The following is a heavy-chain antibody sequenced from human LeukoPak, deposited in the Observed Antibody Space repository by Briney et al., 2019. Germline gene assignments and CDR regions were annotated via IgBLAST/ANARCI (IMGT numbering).Heavy chain of an antibody. D-gene: IGHD5-12*01. CDR1: GGSFSGYY. J-gene: IGHJ5*02. Sequence: SETLSLTCAVYGGSFSGYYWSWIRQPPGKGLEWIGEINHSGSTNYNPSLKSRVTISVDTSKNQFSLKLSSVTAADTAVYYCARGIYSGWLGFDPGGQGTLVPVSS. V-gene: IGHV4-34*01. CDR2: INHSGST. CDR3: ARGIYSGWLGFDP.